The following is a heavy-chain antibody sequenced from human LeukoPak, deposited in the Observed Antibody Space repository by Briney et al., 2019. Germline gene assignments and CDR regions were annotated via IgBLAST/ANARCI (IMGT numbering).Heavy chain of an antibody. CDR3: ARVEAVCGGDCFSDY. CDR2: ISDYNGNT. Sequence: ASVKVSCKASVYTFTSYGISWVRQAPGQGLECMGWISDYNGNTNYAQKLQGRVTMTTDTSTSTAYMELRSLRSDDTAVYYCARVEAVCGGDCFSDYWGQGTLVTVSS. CDR1: VYTFTSYG. J-gene: IGHJ4*02. D-gene: IGHD2-21*02. V-gene: IGHV1-18*01.